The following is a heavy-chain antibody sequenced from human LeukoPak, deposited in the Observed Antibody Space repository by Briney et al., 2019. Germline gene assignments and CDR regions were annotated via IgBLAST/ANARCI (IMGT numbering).Heavy chain of an antibody. CDR3: ARRLTYFDSSGYLDY. Sequence: GGSLRLSCAASGFTFSTYSMNWVRQAPGKGLEWVSSTSSVNNYISYADSVKGRFTISRDNAKSSLYLQMNSLRAEDTAVYFCARRLTYFDSSGYLDYWGQGTLVTVSS. D-gene: IGHD3-22*01. CDR2: TSSVNNYI. J-gene: IGHJ4*02. V-gene: IGHV3-21*01. CDR1: GFTFSTYS.